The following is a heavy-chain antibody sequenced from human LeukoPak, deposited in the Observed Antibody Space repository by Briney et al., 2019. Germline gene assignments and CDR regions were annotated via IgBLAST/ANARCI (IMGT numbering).Heavy chain of an antibody. D-gene: IGHD3-16*01. Sequence: PSETLSLTCTVSGGSISSYYWSWIRQPPGKGLEWIGYIYYSGSTNYNPSLKSRVTISVDTSKNQFSLKLSSVTAADTAVYYCARSYYDYVWGSPFDYWGQGTLVTVSS. CDR1: GGSISSYY. J-gene: IGHJ4*02. CDR3: ARSYYDYVWGSPFDY. CDR2: IYYSGST. V-gene: IGHV4-59*01.